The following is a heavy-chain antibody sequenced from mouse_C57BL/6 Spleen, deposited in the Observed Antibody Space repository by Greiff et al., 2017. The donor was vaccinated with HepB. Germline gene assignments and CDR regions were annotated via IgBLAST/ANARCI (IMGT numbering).Heavy chain of an antibody. CDR3: ARGKIYYYGSSYPPYAMEY. CDR2: LYPGDGDT. V-gene: IGHV1-82*01. CDR1: GYAFSSSW. J-gene: IGHJ4*01. D-gene: IGHD1-1*01. Sequence: VKLQESGPALVKPGASVKISCKASGYAFSSSWMNWVKQRPGTGLEWIGRLYPGDGDTNYNGKFKGKATLTSDKSSSTAYMQLSSLTSEDSAVYFCARGKIYYYGSSYPPYAMEYWGKGTSVTVSS.